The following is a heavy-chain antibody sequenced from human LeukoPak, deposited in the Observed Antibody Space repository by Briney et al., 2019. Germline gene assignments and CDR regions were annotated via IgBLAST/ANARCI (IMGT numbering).Heavy chain of an antibody. CDR3: ARDIVVVPAAAYYFDY. CDR2: INPNSGGT. V-gene: IGHV1-2*02. CDR1: GYTFTGYY. D-gene: IGHD2-2*01. Sequence: VASVKVSCKASGYTFTGYYMHWVRQAPGQGLEWMGWINPNSGGTNYAQKFQGRVTMTRDTSISTAYMELSRLRSDDTAVYYCARDIVVVPAAAYYFDYWGQGTLVTVSS. J-gene: IGHJ4*02.